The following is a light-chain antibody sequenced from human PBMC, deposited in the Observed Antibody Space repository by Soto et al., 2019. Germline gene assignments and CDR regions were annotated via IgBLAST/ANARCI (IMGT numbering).Light chain of an antibody. CDR3: QQHDTYWT. Sequence: DIQMTQSPSTLSASVGDRVTITCRASQSINNWLAWYQQKQGKAPKLLIYKASKLDIGVPSRFSDSGSETEFTLDISRLQPDDFATYYCQQHDTYWTFCQGTKVKIK. J-gene: IGKJ1*01. V-gene: IGKV1-5*03. CDR2: KAS. CDR1: QSINNW.